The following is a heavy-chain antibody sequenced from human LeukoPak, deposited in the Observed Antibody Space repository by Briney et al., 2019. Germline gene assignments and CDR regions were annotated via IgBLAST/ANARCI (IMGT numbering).Heavy chain of an antibody. CDR3: ARATASGSYYGGFDY. V-gene: IGHV3-21*01. J-gene: IGHJ4*02. D-gene: IGHD1-26*01. CDR1: GFTFSSYS. CDR2: ISSRSSYI. Sequence: GGSLRLSCAASGFTFSSYSMNWVRQAPGKGLEWVSSISSRSSYIYYADSVKGRFTISRDNAKNSLYLQMNSLRAEDTAVYYCARATASGSYYGGFDYWGQGTLVTVSS.